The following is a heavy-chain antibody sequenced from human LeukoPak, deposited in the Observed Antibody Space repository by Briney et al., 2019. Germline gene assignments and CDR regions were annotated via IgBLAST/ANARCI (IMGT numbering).Heavy chain of an antibody. CDR1: GGSFSGYY. Sequence: SETLSLTCAVYGGSFSGYYWSWIRQPPGKGLEWIGEINHSGSTNYNPSLKSRVTISVGTSKNQFSLKLSSVTATDTAVYYCARGGYCSSTSCYPLRYWGQGTLVTVSS. V-gene: IGHV4-34*01. J-gene: IGHJ4*02. CDR2: INHSGST. D-gene: IGHD2-2*01. CDR3: ARGGYCSSTSCYPLRY.